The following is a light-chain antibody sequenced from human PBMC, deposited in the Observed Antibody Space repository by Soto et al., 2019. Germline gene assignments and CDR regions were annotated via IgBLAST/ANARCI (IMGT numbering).Light chain of an antibody. CDR3: QQSYSTPFT. J-gene: IGKJ3*01. CDR1: QSISSY. CDR2: AAS. V-gene: IGKV1-39*01. Sequence: DIQMTQSPSSLSASVGDRVTITCRASQSISSYLNWYQQKPGKAPKLLIYAASSLQSGVPSRFSGSGSVTDFTLTISNLQPEDFATYYCQQSYSTPFTFGPGTKVDIK.